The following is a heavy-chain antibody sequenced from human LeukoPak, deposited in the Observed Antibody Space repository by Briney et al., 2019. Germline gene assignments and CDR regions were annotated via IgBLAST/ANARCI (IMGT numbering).Heavy chain of an antibody. Sequence: SVKVSCKASGGTFSSYAISWVRQAPGQGLEWMGRIIPILGIATYAQKFQGRVTITADKSTSTAYMELSSLRSEDTAVYYCARDLRGYCSGGSCYPENYYGMDVWGQGTTVTVSS. V-gene: IGHV1-69*04. D-gene: IGHD2-15*01. CDR3: ARDLRGYCSGGSCYPENYYGMDV. CDR1: GGTFSSYA. CDR2: IIPILGIA. J-gene: IGHJ6*02.